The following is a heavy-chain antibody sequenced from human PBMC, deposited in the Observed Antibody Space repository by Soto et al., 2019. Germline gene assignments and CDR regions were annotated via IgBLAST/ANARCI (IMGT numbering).Heavy chain of an antibody. CDR2: ISSDGSNK. V-gene: IGHV3-30-3*01. CDR1: GGTFSSYT. D-gene: IGHD3-10*01. J-gene: IGHJ5*02. CDR3: ARGFRSPPTS. Sequence: WGSLRLSCAASGGTFSSYTMHWGRQAPGKGLEWVARISSDGSNKYYADSVKGRFTISRDNSKNSLYLQMSSLRADDTAVYYCARGFRSPPTSWGQGTLVTVSS.